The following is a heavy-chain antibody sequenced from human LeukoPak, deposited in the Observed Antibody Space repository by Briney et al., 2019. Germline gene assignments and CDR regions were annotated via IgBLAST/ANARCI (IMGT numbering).Heavy chain of an antibody. J-gene: IGHJ5*02. V-gene: IGHV3-48*04. D-gene: IGHD6-13*01. Sequence: GGSLRLSCAASGFTFSSYWMNWVRQAPGKGLEWISYISGSSSTIYYADSVKGRFTISRDNAKKSLSLQMNSLRAEDTAVYYCARAAYSSSWYESLNWFDPWGQGTLVTVSS. CDR3: ARAAYSSSWYESLNWFDP. CDR1: GFTFSSYW. CDR2: ISGSSSTI.